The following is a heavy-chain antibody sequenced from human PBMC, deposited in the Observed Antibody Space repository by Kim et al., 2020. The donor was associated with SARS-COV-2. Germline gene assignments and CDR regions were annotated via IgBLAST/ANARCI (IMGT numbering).Heavy chain of an antibody. CDR1: GGSISSYY. V-gene: IGHV4-59*01. Sequence: SETLSLTCTVSGGSISSYYWSWIRQPPGKGLEWIGYIYYSGSTNYNPSLKSRVTISVDTSKNQFSLKLSSVTAADTAVYYCASQGHSSGGGAFDIWGQGTMVTVSS. J-gene: IGHJ3*02. CDR3: ASQGHSSGGGAFDI. CDR2: IYYSGST. D-gene: IGHD6-19*01.